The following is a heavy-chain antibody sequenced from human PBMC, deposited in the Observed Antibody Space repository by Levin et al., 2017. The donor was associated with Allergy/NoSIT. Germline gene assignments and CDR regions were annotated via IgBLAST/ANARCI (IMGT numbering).Heavy chain of an antibody. D-gene: IGHD6-13*01. V-gene: IGHV3-33*01. Sequence: GGSLRLSCAASGFTFSSYGMHWVRQAPGKGLEWVAVIWYDGSNKYYADSVKGRFTISRDNSKNTLYLQMNSLRAEDTAVYYCARGHSSSWVYFDYWGQGTLVTVSS. CDR2: IWYDGSNK. CDR3: ARGHSSSWVYFDY. J-gene: IGHJ4*02. CDR1: GFTFSSYG.